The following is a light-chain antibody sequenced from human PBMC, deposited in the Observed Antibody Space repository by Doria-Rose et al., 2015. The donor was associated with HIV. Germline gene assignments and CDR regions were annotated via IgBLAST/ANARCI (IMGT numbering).Light chain of an antibody. CDR1: QSLLYTSKNY. Sequence: VLTQPPESLGMSLGERATLNCKSNQSLLYTSKNYLAWYQQKPGQPPKLLIYWASTRQSGVPARFSGSGSGTDFTLTISSLEAEDMAVYYCQQYYDTPSFGPGTTVDIK. V-gene: IGKV4-1*01. CDR3: QQYYDTPS. CDR2: WAS. J-gene: IGKJ3*01.